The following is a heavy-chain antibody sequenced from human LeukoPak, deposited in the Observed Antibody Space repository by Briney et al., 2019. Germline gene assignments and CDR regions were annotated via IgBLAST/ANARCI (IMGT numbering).Heavy chain of an antibody. CDR3: ARSTSDPNVDV. V-gene: IGHV5-51*01. CDR2: IYFDDSDA. CDR1: GFGLTTYW. J-gene: IGHJ6*04. Sequence: GESLKISCKGSGFGLTTYWIVWVRQMPGKGLEWMGMIYFDDSDARYSPSFQGQVTISAGRSINTAYLQWSSLKASDTAMYYCARSTSDPNVDVWGVGTTVTVSS.